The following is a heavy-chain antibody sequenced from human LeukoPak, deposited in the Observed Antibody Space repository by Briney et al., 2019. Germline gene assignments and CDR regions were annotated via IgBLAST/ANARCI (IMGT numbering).Heavy chain of an antibody. J-gene: IGHJ6*03. V-gene: IGHV1-69*05. CDR1: GGTFSSYA. D-gene: IGHD4-23*01. CDR2: IIPIFGTA. CDR3: AGDREGNGGHYYYYYTDV. Sequence: SVKVSCKASGGTFSSYAISWVRQAPGQGLEWMGGIIPIFGTANYAQKFQGRVTITTDESTSTAYMELSSLRSEDTAVYYCAGDREGNGGHYYYYYTDVWGKGTTVTVSS.